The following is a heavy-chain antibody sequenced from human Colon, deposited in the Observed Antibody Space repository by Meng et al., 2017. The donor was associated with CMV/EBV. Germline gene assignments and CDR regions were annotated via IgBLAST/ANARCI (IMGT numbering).Heavy chain of an antibody. CDR1: GFTFSDYY. D-gene: IGHD3-3*01. CDR2: INPISGGT. V-gene: IGHV1-2*06. CDR3: ARELESGGLDY. J-gene: IGHJ4*02. Sequence: SCKASGFTFSDYYIHWVRQAPGQGLEWVGRINPISGGTTYAQKFKGRVTLTRDTSISTDYMEVGRLTSDDTAVYFCARELESGGLDYWGQGTLVTVSS.